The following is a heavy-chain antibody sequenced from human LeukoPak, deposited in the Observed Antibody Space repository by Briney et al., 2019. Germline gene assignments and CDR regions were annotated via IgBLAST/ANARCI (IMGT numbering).Heavy chain of an antibody. CDR2: ISAYNGNT. CDR3: ARDPRRSGEAYFDY. D-gene: IGHD2-15*01. Sequence: ASVKVSCKASGYTFTSYGISWVRQAPGQGLEWMGWISAYNGNTNYAQKLQGRVTMTTDTSTSTAYMELWSLRSDDTAVYYCARDPRRSGEAYFDYWGQGTLVTVSS. J-gene: IGHJ4*02. CDR1: GYTFTSYG. V-gene: IGHV1-18*01.